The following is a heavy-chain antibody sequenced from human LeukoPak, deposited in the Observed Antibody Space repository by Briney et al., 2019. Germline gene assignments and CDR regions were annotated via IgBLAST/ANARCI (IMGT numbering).Heavy chain of an antibody. Sequence: AGGSLRLSCAASGFSVTTNYMSWVRQAPGKGLEWVANIKQDGSDKYYVDSVKGRFTISRDNAKNSLFLQMNSLRAEDTAVYYCARGGGAHYWGQGALVTVSS. D-gene: IGHD3-16*01. CDR2: IKQDGSDK. CDR1: GFSVTTNY. J-gene: IGHJ4*02. V-gene: IGHV3-7*01. CDR3: ARGGGAHY.